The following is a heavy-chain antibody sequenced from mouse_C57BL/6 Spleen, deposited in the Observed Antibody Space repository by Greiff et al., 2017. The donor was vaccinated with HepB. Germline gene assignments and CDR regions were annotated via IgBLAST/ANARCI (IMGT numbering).Heavy chain of an antibody. CDR2: ISAGGSYT. V-gene: IGHV5-4*01. CDR3: ARDLGGYLDY. Sequence: EVQLVESGGGLVKPGGSLKLSCAASGFTFSSYAMSWVRQTPEKRLEWVATISAGGSYTYYPHNVKGPFTISRDNAKNNLYLQMSHLKSEDTAMYYCARDLGGYLDYWGQGTTLTVSS. CDR1: GFTFSSYA. D-gene: IGHD3-1*01. J-gene: IGHJ2*01.